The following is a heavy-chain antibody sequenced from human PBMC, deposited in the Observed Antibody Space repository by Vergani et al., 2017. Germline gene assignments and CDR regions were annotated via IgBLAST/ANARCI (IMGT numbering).Heavy chain of an antibody. J-gene: IGHJ4*02. CDR1: GFTFSSYS. CDR3: ASFMITFGGVSDY. V-gene: IGHV3-21*01. CDR2: ISSSSSYI. D-gene: IGHD3-16*01. Sequence: EVQLVESGGGLVQPGGSLRLSCAASGFTFSSYSMNWVRQAPGKGLEWVSSISSSSSYIYYADSVKGRFTISRDNAKNSLYLQMNSLRAEDTAVYYCASFMITFGGVSDYWGQGTLVTVSS.